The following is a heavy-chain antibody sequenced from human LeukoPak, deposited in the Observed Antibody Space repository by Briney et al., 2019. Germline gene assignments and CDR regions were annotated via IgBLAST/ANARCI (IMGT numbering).Heavy chain of an antibody. CDR1: GFTFSSYE. CDR2: ISSSGSTI. J-gene: IGHJ5*02. CDR3: ARGPRGYQLPSKHRYNWFDP. Sequence: GGSLRLSCAASGFTFSSYEMNWVRQAPGKGLEWVSYISSSGSTIYYAGSVKGRFTISRDNAKNSLYLQMNSLRAEDTAVYYCARGPRGYQLPSKHRYNWFDPWGQGTLVTVSS. D-gene: IGHD2-2*01. V-gene: IGHV3-48*03.